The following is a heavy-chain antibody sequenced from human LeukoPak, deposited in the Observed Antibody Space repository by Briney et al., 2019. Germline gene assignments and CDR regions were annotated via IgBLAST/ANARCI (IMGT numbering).Heavy chain of an antibody. CDR3: ARDYLTEDYYGSGSYDY. CDR1: GYTFTSYG. D-gene: IGHD3-10*01. CDR2: ISAYNGNT. Sequence: GASVKVSCKASGYTFTSYGISWVRQAPGQGLEWMGWISAYNGNTSYAQKLQGRVTMTTDTSTSTAYMELRSLRSDDTAVYYCARDYLTEDYYGSGSYDYWGQGTLVTVSS. V-gene: IGHV1-18*01. J-gene: IGHJ4*02.